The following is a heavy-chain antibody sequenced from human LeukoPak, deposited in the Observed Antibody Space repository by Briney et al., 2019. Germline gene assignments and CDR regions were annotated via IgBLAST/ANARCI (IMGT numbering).Heavy chain of an antibody. J-gene: IGHJ2*01. Sequence: GGSLRLSCAASGFTFCSYAMSWVRQAPGKGLEWVSAISGSGAGTYYADSVKGRFTISRDISKDTLYLQMNSLRAEDTAAYYCAKDTTGRNWYFDLWGRGTLVTVSS. D-gene: IGHD1-1*01. CDR3: AKDTTGRNWYFDL. V-gene: IGHV3-23*01. CDR1: GFTFCSYA. CDR2: ISGSGAGT.